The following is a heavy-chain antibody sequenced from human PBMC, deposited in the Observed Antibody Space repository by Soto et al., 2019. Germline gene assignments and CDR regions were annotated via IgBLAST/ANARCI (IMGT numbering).Heavy chain of an antibody. CDR3: VRLPYCSSTSCYMEPAPFDY. CDR2: IYPGDSDT. D-gene: IGHD2-2*02. J-gene: IGHJ4*02. CDR1: GYSFTSYW. Sequence: GESLKISCKGSGYSFTSYWIGWVRQMPGKGLEWMGIIYPGDSDTRYSPSFQGQVTISADKSISTAYLQWSSLKASDTAMYYCVRLPYCSSTSCYMEPAPFDYWGQGTLVTVSS. V-gene: IGHV5-51*01.